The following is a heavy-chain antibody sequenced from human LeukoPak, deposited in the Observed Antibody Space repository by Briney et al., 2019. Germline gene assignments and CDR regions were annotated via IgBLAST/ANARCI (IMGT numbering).Heavy chain of an antibody. Sequence: ASVKVSCKASGYTFTSYGISWVRQAPGQGLEWMGWISAYNGNTNYAQKLQGRVTMTTDTSTSTAYMELRSLRSDDTVVYYCARVIPYYYDSSGYYDYWGQGTLVTVSS. CDR3: ARVIPYYYDSSGYYDY. V-gene: IGHV1-18*01. CDR2: ISAYNGNT. J-gene: IGHJ4*02. CDR1: GYTFTSYG. D-gene: IGHD3-22*01.